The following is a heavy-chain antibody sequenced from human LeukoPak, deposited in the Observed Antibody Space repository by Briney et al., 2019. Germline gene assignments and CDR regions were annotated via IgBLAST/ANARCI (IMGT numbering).Heavy chain of an antibody. J-gene: IGHJ4*02. V-gene: IGHV3-23*01. CDR3: TSPLATVTTRRNTDY. D-gene: IGHD4-11*01. CDR2: ISGSGGST. CDR1: GFTFSSYA. Sequence: GGSLRLSCAASGFTFSSYAMSWVRQAPGKGLEWVSAISGSGGSTYYADSVKGRFTISRDDSKNTAYLQMNSLKTEDTAVYYCTSPLATVTTRRNTDYWGQGTLVTVSS.